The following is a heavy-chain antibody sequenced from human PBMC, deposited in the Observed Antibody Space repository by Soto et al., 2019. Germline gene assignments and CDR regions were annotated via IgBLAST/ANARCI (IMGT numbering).Heavy chain of an antibody. J-gene: IGHJ4*02. CDR2: IYSGGST. Sequence: PGGSLRLSCAASGFTVSSNYMSWVRQAPGKGLEWVSVIYSGGSTYYADSVKGRFTISRDNSKNTLYLQMNSLRAEDTAVYYCARDITGTAYFDYWGQGTLVTVSS. D-gene: IGHD1-7*01. CDR1: GFTVSSNY. CDR3: ARDITGTAYFDY. V-gene: IGHV3-66*01.